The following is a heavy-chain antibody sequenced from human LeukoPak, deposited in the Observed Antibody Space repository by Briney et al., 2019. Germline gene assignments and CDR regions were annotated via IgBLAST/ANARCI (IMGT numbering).Heavy chain of an antibody. J-gene: IGHJ3*02. CDR2: INSDGSTT. V-gene: IGHV3-74*01. D-gene: IGHD3-10*01. CDR3: ALYYNALDI. CDR1: GFTFISYW. Sequence: PGGPLRLSCAASGFTFISYWMHWVRQAPGKGLVWVSRINSDGSTTSYAASVKGRFTISRDTAKNTLYLQMNSLRAEDTAVYYCALYYNALDIWGQGTMVTVSS.